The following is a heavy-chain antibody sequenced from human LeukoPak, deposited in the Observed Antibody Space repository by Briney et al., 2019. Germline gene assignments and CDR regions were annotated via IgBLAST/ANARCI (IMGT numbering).Heavy chain of an antibody. J-gene: IGHJ6*02. Sequence: GGSLRLSCAASGFXFDDYAIHWVRQPPGKGLEWVSLISGEGGSTYYADSVKGRFTISRDNSKNSLYLQMNSLRTEDTALYYCAKGGGSYYYGMDVWGQGTTVTVSS. V-gene: IGHV3-43*02. D-gene: IGHD2-15*01. CDR3: AKGGGSYYYGMDV. CDR1: GFXFDDYA. CDR2: ISGEGGST.